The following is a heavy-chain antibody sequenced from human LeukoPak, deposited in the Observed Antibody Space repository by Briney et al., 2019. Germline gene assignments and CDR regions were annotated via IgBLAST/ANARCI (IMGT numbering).Heavy chain of an antibody. V-gene: IGHV3-74*01. Sequence: PGGSLRLSCAASGFPLRSYWMHWVRHAPGRGVVWVSRITTDGRSTSYADSVTGRFTISRDNAKNTLYLQMNILRAEDTAVYYCARDLESSTSLGNWGQGTLVTVSS. J-gene: IGHJ4*02. CDR2: ITTDGRST. CDR3: ARDLESSTSLGN. CDR1: GFPLRSYW. D-gene: IGHD3-3*01.